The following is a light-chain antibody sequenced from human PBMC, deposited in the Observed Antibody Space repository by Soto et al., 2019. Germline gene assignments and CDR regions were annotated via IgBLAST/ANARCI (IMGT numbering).Light chain of an antibody. CDR1: RSNIGANYD. Sequence: QSVLTQPPSVSGAPGQRVTISCTGSRSNIGANYDVHWYQQRQGTAPKLLIFGNSNRPSGVPDRFSGSKSGTSASLAITGLQAEDEGDYYCQSYDSTLSARYVFGTGTKLTVL. CDR2: GNS. V-gene: IGLV1-40*01. CDR3: QSYDSTLSARYV. J-gene: IGLJ1*01.